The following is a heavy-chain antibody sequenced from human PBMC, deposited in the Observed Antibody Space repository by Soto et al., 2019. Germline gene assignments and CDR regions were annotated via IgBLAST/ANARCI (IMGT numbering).Heavy chain of an antibody. V-gene: IGHV3-11*01. CDR1: GFSFRDYF. CDR3: ARDDYTYGVY. Sequence: PGGSLRLSCAASGFSFRDYFMSWIRQAPGKGLEWVSYIGPYGNTIYYADSVKGRFTISRDDAKNSLYLHMNSLRAEDTAVYYCARDDYTYGVYWGQGSLATVSS. CDR2: IGPYGNTI. D-gene: IGHD3-3*01. J-gene: IGHJ4*02.